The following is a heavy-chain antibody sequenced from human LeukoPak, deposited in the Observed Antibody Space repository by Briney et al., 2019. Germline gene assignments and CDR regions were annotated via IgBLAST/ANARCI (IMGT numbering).Heavy chain of an antibody. CDR2: ISRSSSYI. J-gene: IGHJ4*02. D-gene: IGHD3-10*01. V-gene: IGHV3-21*01. Sequence: XGSXXLSCAASGFTFSTXTMNWVRXAPGKXLEWGSSISRSSSYIYYADSVTGRFTISRDNAKNSLYLQMNSLRAEDTAVYYCARDRAITMVRGVIIKPPLDCWGQGTLVTVSS. CDR3: ARDRAITMVRGVIIKPPLDC. CDR1: GFTFSTXT.